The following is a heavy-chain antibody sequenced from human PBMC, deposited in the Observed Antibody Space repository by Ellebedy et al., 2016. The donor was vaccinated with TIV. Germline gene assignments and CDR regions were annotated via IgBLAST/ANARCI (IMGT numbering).Heavy chain of an antibody. V-gene: IGHV3-53*01. CDR1: GFTVSYHY. Sequence: GESLKISXAASGFTVSYHYMSWVRQAPGKGLELVSDIYSGGETYYADSVKGRFTISRDNFENTLYLQTNSLSAEDTAVYYCARVGNIGVPADDAFDIWGQGTMVTVSS. CDR3: ARVGNIGVPADDAFDI. CDR2: IYSGGET. J-gene: IGHJ3*02. D-gene: IGHD6-19*01.